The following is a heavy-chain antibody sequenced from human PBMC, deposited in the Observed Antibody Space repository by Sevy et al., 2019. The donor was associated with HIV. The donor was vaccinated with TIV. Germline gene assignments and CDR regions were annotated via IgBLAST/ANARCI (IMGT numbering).Heavy chain of an antibody. J-gene: IGHJ5*02. CDR3: AGDIGNVGATPWFDP. V-gene: IGHV3-30-3*01. Sequence: GGSLRLSCAASGFTFSSYAMHWVRQAPGKGLEWVAVISYDGSNKYYADSVKGRFTISRDNSKNTLYLQMNSLRAEDTAVYYCAGDIGNVGATPWFDPWGQGTLVTVSS. D-gene: IGHD1-26*01. CDR1: GFTFSSYA. CDR2: ISYDGSNK.